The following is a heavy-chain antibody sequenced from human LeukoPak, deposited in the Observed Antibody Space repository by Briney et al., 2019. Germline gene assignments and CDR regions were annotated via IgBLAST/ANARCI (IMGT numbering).Heavy chain of an antibody. D-gene: IGHD5-18*01. V-gene: IGHV3-7*05. J-gene: IGHJ4*02. Sequence: GGSLRLSCAASGFTFSSYWMSWVRQAPGKGLEWVANIKPDGSENYYVDSVKGRFTISRDNTKNSLYLQMDSLRAEDTAVYYWARFGYSYGAFDYWGQGTLVTVSS. CDR3: ARFGYSYGAFDY. CDR1: GFTFSSYW. CDR2: IKPDGSEN.